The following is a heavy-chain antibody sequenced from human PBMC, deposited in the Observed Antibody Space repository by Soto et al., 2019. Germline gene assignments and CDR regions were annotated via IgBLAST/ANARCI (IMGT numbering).Heavy chain of an antibody. V-gene: IGHV4-39*01. CDR2: VFYTGFT. Sequence: SETLSLTCAVSGASISGSYYYWAWLRQSPGKGPEWIGSVFYTGFTSYNPSLGSRVSVSVDTLKSQFSLKLSAVTAADTAVYYCATSQKGYNWNYFDHWGQGALVTVSS. CDR3: ATSQKGYNWNYFDH. J-gene: IGHJ4*02. D-gene: IGHD1-20*01. CDR1: GASISGSYYY.